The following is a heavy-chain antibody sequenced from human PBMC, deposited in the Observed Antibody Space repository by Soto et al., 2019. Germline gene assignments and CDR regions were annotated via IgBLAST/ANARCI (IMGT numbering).Heavy chain of an antibody. CDR2: INPSGGST. Sequence: ASVKVSCKASGYTFTSYYMHWVRQAPGQGLEWMGIINPSGGSTSYAQKFQGRVTMTRDTSTSTVYMELSSPRSEDTAVYYCARDRGYPFIVVVPAAYGMDVWGQGTTVTVS. CDR1: GYTFTSYY. CDR3: ARDRGYPFIVVVPAAYGMDV. J-gene: IGHJ6*02. V-gene: IGHV1-46*01. D-gene: IGHD2-2*01.